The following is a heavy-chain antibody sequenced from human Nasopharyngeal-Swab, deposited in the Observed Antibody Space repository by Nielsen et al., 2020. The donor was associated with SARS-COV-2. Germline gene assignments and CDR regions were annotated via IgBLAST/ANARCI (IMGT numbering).Heavy chain of an antibody. J-gene: IGHJ6*02. D-gene: IGHD2-15*01. CDR3: ARMVVLGGDGMDV. CDR1: GYTFTSYY. CDR2: INPSGGST. V-gene: IGHV1-46*01. Sequence: ASVKVSCQASGYTFTSYYMHWVRQAPGQGLEWMGIINPSGGSTSYAQKFQGRVTMTRDTSTSTVYMELSSLRSEDTAVYYCARMVVLGGDGMDVWGQGTTVTVSS.